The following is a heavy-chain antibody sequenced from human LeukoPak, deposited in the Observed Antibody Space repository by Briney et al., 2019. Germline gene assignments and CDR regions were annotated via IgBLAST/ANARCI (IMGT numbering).Heavy chain of an antibody. Sequence: ASVKVSCKASGYTFTGYYMHWVRQAPGQGLELMGWINPNSGGTNYAQKFQGRVTMTRDTSISTAYMELSRLRSDDTAVYYCAIPDYYDSSGYRSSGGGSIWGQGTMVTVSS. CDR1: GYTFTGYY. CDR2: INPNSGGT. D-gene: IGHD3-22*01. J-gene: IGHJ3*02. V-gene: IGHV1-2*02. CDR3: AIPDYYDSSGYRSSGGGSI.